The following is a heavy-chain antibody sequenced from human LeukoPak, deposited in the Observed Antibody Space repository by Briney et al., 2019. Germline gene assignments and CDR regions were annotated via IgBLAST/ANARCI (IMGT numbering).Heavy chain of an antibody. CDR3: ARDRRGRRYYDSSGPRVDY. Sequence: PSETLSPTCTVSGGSISSYYWGWIRQPPGKGLEWIGSIYYSGSTYYNPSLKSRVTISVDTSKNQFSLKLSSVTAADTAVYYCARDRRGRRYYDSSGPRVDYWGQGTLVTVSS. J-gene: IGHJ4*02. V-gene: IGHV4-39*07. CDR1: GGSISSYY. D-gene: IGHD3-22*01. CDR2: IYYSGST.